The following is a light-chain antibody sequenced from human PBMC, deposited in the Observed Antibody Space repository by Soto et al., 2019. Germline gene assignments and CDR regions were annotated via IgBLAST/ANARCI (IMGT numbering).Light chain of an antibody. Sequence: QSVLTQPPSVSGAPGQRVTISCTGSSSNIGAGYDVHWYQQLPGTAPKLLIYGNSNRPSGVPDRFSGSKSGTSASLAITGLQAEDEADYYCTSYRIGSTPVVFGGGTKLTVL. CDR2: GNS. CDR3: TSYRIGSTPVV. CDR1: SSNIGAGYD. V-gene: IGLV1-40*01. J-gene: IGLJ2*01.